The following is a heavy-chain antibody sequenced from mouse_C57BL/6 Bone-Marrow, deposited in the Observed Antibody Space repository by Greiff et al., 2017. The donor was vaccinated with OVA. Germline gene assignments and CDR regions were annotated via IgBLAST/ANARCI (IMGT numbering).Heavy chain of an antibody. CDR2: IYPYNDGT. CDR3: ARSGSSQAWVSY. J-gene: IGHJ3*01. CDR1: GYTFTSYV. Sequence: VQLKQSGPELVKPGASVKMSCKASGYTFTSYVMHWVKQKPGQGLEWSGYIYPYNDGTKYNAKFKRKDTLTSDKSSSTAYMELSSLTSEDSAVYYCARSGSSQAWVSYWGQGTLVTVSA. D-gene: IGHD1-1*01. V-gene: IGHV1-14*01.